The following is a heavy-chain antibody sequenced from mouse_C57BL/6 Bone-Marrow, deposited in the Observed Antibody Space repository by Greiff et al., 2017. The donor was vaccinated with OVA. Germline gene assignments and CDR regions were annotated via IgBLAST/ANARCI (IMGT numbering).Heavy chain of an antibody. J-gene: IGHJ4*01. CDR2: IFPGSGST. CDR1: GYTFTDYY. V-gene: IGHV1-75*01. Sequence: QVQLQQSGPELVKPGASVKISCKASGYTFTDYYINWVKQRPGQGLEWIGWIFPGSGSTYYNEKFKGKATLTVDKSSSTASMLLSSLTSEDSAVYFCARDSYYYGSSYEGDDWGQGTSVTVSS. D-gene: IGHD1-1*01. CDR3: ARDSYYYGSSYEGDD.